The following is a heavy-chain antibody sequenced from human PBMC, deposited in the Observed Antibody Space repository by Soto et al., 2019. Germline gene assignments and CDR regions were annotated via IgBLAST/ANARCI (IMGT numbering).Heavy chain of an antibody. CDR2: ISSSSSYI. D-gene: IGHD3-3*01. CDR3: ARDSNHTIFGVVIITDLDY. J-gene: IGHJ4*02. Sequence: GGSLRLSCAASGFTFSSYSMNWVRQAPGKGLEWVSSISSSSSYIYYADSVKGRFTISRDNAKNSLFLKMNSLRAEDTAVYYCARDSNHTIFGVVIITDLDYWGQGTLVTVSS. V-gene: IGHV3-21*01. CDR1: GFTFSSYS.